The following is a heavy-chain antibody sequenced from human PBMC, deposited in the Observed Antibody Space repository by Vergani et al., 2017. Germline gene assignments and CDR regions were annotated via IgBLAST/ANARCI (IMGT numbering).Heavy chain of an antibody. J-gene: IGHJ6*02. CDR2: IKSKTDGGTT. V-gene: IGHV3-15*01. CDR1: GFTFSNDW. CDR3: TRDPVDIVATSLSYYYYGMDV. D-gene: IGHD5-12*01. Sequence: EVQLVESGGGLVKPGGSLRLSCAASGFTFSNDWMSWVRQAPGKGLEWVGRIKSKTDGGTTDYAAPVKGRFTISRDDSKNTLYLQMNSLKTEDTAVYYCTRDPVDIVATSLSYYYYGMDVWGQATTVTVSS.